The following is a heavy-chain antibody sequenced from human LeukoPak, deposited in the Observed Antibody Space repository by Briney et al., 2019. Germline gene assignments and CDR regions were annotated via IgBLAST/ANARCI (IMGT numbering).Heavy chain of an antibody. V-gene: IGHV3-33*06. J-gene: IGHJ4*02. Sequence: GGSLRLSCEASGFTFSHFGMHWVRQAPGKGLEWVAVIWSDATNQYYGDSVKGRFTISRDNFKKTVSLQMDSLRAEDTAVYYCAKGRGIVVVTGPDYWGQGTLVTVSS. CDR2: IWSDATNQ. D-gene: IGHD2-21*02. CDR1: GFTFSHFG. CDR3: AKGRGIVVVTGPDY.